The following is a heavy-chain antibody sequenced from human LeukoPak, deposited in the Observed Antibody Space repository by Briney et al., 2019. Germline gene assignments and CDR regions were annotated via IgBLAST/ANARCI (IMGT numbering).Heavy chain of an antibody. CDR3: AKDQRQRYYYYGMDV. CDR1: GFTLSSYG. D-gene: IGHD6-25*01. Sequence: GRSLRLSCAASGFTLSSYGMHWVRQAPGKGLEWVAVISYDGSNKYYADSVKGRFTISRDNSKNTLYLQMNSLRAEDTAVYYCAKDQRQRYYYYGMDVWGKGTTVTVSS. CDR2: ISYDGSNK. V-gene: IGHV3-30*18. J-gene: IGHJ6*04.